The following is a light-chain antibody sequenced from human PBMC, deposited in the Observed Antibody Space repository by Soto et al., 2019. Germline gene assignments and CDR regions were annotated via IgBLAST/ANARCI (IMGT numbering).Light chain of an antibody. Sequence: EIVLTQSPATLSLSPGEGATLSCRASQGVSSYLAWYQQKPGQAPRLLIYDASNRATGIPARFSGSVSGTDFTLTISSLESEDFAVYYCQQRSNWPTFGPVTKVD. CDR3: QQRSNWPT. CDR2: DAS. CDR1: QGVSSY. J-gene: IGKJ3*01. V-gene: IGKV3-11*01.